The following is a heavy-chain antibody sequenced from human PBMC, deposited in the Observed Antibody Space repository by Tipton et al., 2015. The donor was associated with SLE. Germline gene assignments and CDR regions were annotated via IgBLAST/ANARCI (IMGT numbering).Heavy chain of an antibody. J-gene: IGHJ4*02. CDR1: GGSINSSNW. V-gene: IGHV4-4*02. CDR3: ARDRDCSSTSCPLEY. Sequence: TLSLTCAVSGGSINSSNWWSWVRQPPGKGLEWIGEIYHSVSTNYNPSLNSRVTISVDTSKNQFSLKLSPVTAADTAVYYCARDRDCSSTSCPLEYWGQGTLVTVSS. CDR2: IYHSVST. D-gene: IGHD2-2*01.